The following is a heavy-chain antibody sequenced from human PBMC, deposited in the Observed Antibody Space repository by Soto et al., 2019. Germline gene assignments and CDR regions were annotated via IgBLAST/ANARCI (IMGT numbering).Heavy chain of an antibody. D-gene: IGHD3-22*01. CDR3: VRVLDSSWYADL. Sequence: QVQLQESGPGLVKPSETLSLTCSVSGGSVSNASFYWTWIRQAPGTGLEYIGYIFYTGVTNYNPSLRSRVNLSLDTSKNHFSLKLNSMTAADTAVYYCVRVLDSSWYADLWGRVTLVTVSS. V-gene: IGHV4-61*03. CDR1: GGSVSNASFY. J-gene: IGHJ2*01. CDR2: IFYTGVT.